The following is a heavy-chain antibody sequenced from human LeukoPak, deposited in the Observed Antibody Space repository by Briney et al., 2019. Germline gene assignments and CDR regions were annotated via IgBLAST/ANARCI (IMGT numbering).Heavy chain of an antibody. J-gene: IGHJ3*01. CDR2: IKSKTNNYAT. Sequence: GGSLRLSCAASGFTFSNAWMSWVRQASGRGLEWVGRIKSKTNNYATAYAASVKGRFTVSRDDLQNMAYLQMNSLKTEDTAVYYCTRLAPAAADAFDLWGQGTMVTVSS. CDR1: GFTFSNAW. CDR3: TRLAPAAADAFDL. D-gene: IGHD6-13*01. V-gene: IGHV3-73*01.